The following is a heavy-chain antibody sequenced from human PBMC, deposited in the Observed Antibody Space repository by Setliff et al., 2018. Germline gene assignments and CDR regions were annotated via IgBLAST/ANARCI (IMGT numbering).Heavy chain of an antibody. CDR1: GGSISSSSYY. CDR2: IYSIGSA. CDR3: AREPSPSDALDI. V-gene: IGHV4-61*02. Sequence: SETLSLTCTVSGGSISSSSYYWGWIRQPAGKGLEWIGSIYSIGSATYNPSLKGRVTISLDRSENEFSLNLTSVTAAGTAVYFCAREPSPSDALDIWGQGTMVTVSS. J-gene: IGHJ3*02.